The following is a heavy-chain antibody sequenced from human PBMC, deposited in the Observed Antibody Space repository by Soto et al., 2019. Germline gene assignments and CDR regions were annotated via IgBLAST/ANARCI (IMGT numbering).Heavy chain of an antibody. V-gene: IGHV4-59*08. CDR3: ARRIKYYYAMDV. D-gene: IGHD2-15*01. Sequence: SETLSLTCTVSGGSISPSYWSWIRQPPGKGLEWIGYIYYSGSTNYNPSLESRVTISVDTSKSQFSLRLGSVTAADTAVYYCARRIKYYYAMDVWGQGTTVTVSS. CDR1: GGSISPSY. J-gene: IGHJ6*02. CDR2: IYYSGST.